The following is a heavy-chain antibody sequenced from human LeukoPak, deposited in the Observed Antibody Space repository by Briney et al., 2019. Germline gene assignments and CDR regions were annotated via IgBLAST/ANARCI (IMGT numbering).Heavy chain of an antibody. CDR2: IYHSGST. D-gene: IGHD2-2*01. J-gene: IGHJ5*02. V-gene: IGHV4-30-2*01. CDR3: ARGGRYCSSTSCYKYNWFDP. CDR1: GGSISSGGYS. Sequence: SETLSLTCAVSGGSISSGGYSWSWIRQPPGKGLEWIGYIYHSGSTYYNPSLKSRVTISVDRSKNQFSLKLSSVTAADTAVYYCARGGRYCSSTSCYKYNWFDPWGQGTLVTVSS.